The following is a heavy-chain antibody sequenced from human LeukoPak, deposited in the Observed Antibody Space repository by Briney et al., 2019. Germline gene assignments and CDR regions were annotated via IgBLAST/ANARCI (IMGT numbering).Heavy chain of an antibody. V-gene: IGHV4-34*01. CDR2: INHSGST. CDR1: GGSFSGYY. D-gene: IGHD3-22*01. Sequence: RASETLSLTCAVYGGSFSGYYWSWIRQPPGKGLEWIGEINHSGSTNYNPSLKSRVTISVDTSKNQFSLKLSSVTAADTAVYYCASVPNRNYYDSSGYYWGQGTLVTVSS. CDR3: ASVPNRNYYDSSGYY. J-gene: IGHJ4*02.